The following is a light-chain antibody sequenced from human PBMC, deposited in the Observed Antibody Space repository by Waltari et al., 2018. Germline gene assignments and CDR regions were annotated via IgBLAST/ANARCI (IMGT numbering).Light chain of an antibody. Sequence: QSALTQPPSASGSPGQTVTISCAGTSSDVGSSAYVSWYQTHPGQAPKRLIYHVTKRPSGVPDRFSGSKSGNTASLTVSRLQAEDEADYYCSSNAGINNFVFGGGTKLTVL. CDR2: HVT. J-gene: IGLJ2*01. V-gene: IGLV2-8*01. CDR1: SSDVGSSAY. CDR3: SSNAGINNFV.